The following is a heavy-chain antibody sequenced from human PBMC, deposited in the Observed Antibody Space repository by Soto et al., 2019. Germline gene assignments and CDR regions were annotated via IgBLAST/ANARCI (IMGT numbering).Heavy chain of an antibody. CDR2: IYYSGST. CDR1: GGSISSGGYY. V-gene: IGHV4-31*03. Sequence: SETLSLTCTVSGGSISSGGYYWSWIRQHPGKGLEWIGYIYYSGSTYYNPSLKSRVTISVDTSKNQFSLKLSSVTAADTAVYYCAREVRDHKTRNWFDPWGQGTLVTVSS. J-gene: IGHJ5*02. D-gene: IGHD2-2*01. CDR3: AREVRDHKTRNWFDP.